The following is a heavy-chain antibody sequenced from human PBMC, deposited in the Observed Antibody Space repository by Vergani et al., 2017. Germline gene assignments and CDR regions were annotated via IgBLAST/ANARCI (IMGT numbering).Heavy chain of an antibody. CDR2: IWYDGSNK. CDR1: GFTFSSHG. D-gene: IGHD1-1*01. J-gene: IGHJ5*01. V-gene: IGHV3-33*01. Sequence: QVQLVESEGGVVQPGRSLTLSCVASGFTFSSHGMHCVRQAPGKGLEWVAVIWYDGSNKYYGDSVKGRFTISRDNSKNTLYLQMNSLRVEDTAVYYCARGGNEKRLDSWGQGTLVTVSS. CDR3: ARGGNEKRLDS.